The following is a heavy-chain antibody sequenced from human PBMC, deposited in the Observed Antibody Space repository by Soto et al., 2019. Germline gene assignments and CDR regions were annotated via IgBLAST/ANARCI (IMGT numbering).Heavy chain of an antibody. CDR3: ARDYGYYDSSGYHLYEAFNV. Sequence: LALSCTACGGCMYSSVWGGIRKTTDKGLEWIGRIYSSGSTKYNPSLGGRVTMSLDTSKNQFSLTLTSVTAADTAVYYCARDYGYYDSSGYHLYEAFNVWGQGTMVTVSS. D-gene: IGHD3-22*01. CDR1: GGCMYSSV. CDR2: IYSSGST. V-gene: IGHV4-4*07. J-gene: IGHJ3*01.